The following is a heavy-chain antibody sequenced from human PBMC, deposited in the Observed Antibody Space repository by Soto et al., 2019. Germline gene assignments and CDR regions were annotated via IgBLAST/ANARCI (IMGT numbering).Heavy chain of an antibody. V-gene: IGHV3-48*02. Sequence: GGSLRLSCAASGFTFSSYGMSWVRQAPGKGLEWVSYISSSSSTIYYADSVKGRFTISRDNAKNSLYLQMNSLRDEDTAVYYCARDQSWHDLVWWFDPWGQGTLVTVSS. CDR3: ARDQSWHDLVWWFDP. CDR1: GFTFSSYG. J-gene: IGHJ5*02. CDR2: ISSSSSTI. D-gene: IGHD1-1*01.